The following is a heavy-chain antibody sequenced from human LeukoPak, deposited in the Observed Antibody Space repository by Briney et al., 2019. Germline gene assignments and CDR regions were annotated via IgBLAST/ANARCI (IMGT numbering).Heavy chain of an antibody. CDR3: ARDPRIAAAGTWDY. D-gene: IGHD6-13*01. V-gene: IGHV3-66*01. J-gene: IGHJ4*02. CDR1: GFIVSTNY. CDR2: LYSGGTT. Sequence: GGSLRLSCAASGFIVSTNYMSWVRQAPGKGLEWVSVLYSGGTTYYADSVKGRFTISRDNSKNTLYLQMNSLRAEDTAVYYCARDPRIAAAGTWDYWGQGTLVTVSS.